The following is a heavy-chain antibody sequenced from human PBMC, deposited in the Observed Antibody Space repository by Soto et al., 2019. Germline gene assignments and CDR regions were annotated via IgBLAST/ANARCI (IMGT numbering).Heavy chain of an antibody. Sequence: GGSLRLSCAASGFTFSSYSMNWVRQAPGKGLEWVSYISSSSSTIYYADSVKGRFTISRDNAKNSLYLQMNSLRAEDTAVYYCARDYGSLYYYYYMDVWGKGTTVTVSS. CDR2: ISSSSSTI. V-gene: IGHV3-48*01. D-gene: IGHD3-10*01. CDR3: ARDYGSLYYYYYMDV. J-gene: IGHJ6*03. CDR1: GFTFSSYS.